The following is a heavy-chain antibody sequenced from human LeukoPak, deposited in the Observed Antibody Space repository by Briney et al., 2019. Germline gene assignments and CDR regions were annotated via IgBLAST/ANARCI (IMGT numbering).Heavy chain of an antibody. CDR3: ARCGEMATINSCYFDF. CDR2: IYPGDSDT. J-gene: IGHJ4*02. CDR1: GYSFIYYW. D-gene: IGHD5-24*01. V-gene: IGHV5-51*01. Sequence: GESLKISCKGFGYSFIYYWIGWVRQVPGKGLEWMGIIYPGDSDTRYSPSFLGQVTITADKSISNAYLQWSSLRASDTAMYYGARCGEMATINSCYFDFWGQGTLVTVSS.